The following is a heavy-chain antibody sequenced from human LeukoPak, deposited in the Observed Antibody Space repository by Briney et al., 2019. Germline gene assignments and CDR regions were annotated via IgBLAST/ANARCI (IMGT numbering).Heavy chain of an antibody. CDR1: GGSISSYY. J-gene: IGHJ5*02. V-gene: IGHV4-59*01. CDR2: IYYSGST. D-gene: IGHD5-18*01. Sequence: KPSETLSLTCTVSGGSISSYYWSWIRQPPGKGLEWIGYIYYSGSTNYNPSLKSRVTISVDTSKNQFSLKLSSVTAADTAVYYCARVGYSYGLGWFDPWGQGTLVTVSS. CDR3: ARVGYSYGLGWFDP.